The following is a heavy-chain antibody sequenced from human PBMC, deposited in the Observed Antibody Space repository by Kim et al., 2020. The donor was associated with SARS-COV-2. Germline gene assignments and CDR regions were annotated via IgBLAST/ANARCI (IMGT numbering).Heavy chain of an antibody. CDR3: ARDSGEDCSGGSCYSGPADY. V-gene: IGHV1-69*13. CDR1: GGTFSSYA. D-gene: IGHD2-15*01. CDR2: IIPIFGTA. J-gene: IGHJ4*02. Sequence: SVKVSCKASGGTFSSYAISWVRQAPGQGLEWMGGIIPIFGTANYAQKFQGRVTITADESTSTAYMELSSLRSEDTAVYYCARDSGEDCSGGSCYSGPADYWGQGTLVTVSS.